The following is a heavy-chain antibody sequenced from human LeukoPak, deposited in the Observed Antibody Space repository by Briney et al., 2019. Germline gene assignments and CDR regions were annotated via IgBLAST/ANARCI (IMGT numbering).Heavy chain of an antibody. CDR3: ARESGSFDY. D-gene: IGHD1-26*01. CDR1: GYTFTAYY. Sequence: ASVKVSCKTSGYTFTAYYLHWVRQAPGQGLEWMGYIDPNINGATYAQKFQGRVTLTRDTSISTVYMELSSLTSDDTAIYYCARESGSFDYWGQRTLVTLSS. CDR2: IDPNINGA. J-gene: IGHJ4*02. V-gene: IGHV1-2*02.